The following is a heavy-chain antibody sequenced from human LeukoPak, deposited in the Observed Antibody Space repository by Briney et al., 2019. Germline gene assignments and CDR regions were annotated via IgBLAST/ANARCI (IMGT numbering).Heavy chain of an antibody. CDR1: GFTFSSYA. D-gene: IGHD6-13*01. CDR2: ISGSGGST. J-gene: IGHJ4*02. CDR3: AKDRPTVYSSSWLHFLDS. Sequence: GGSLRLSCAASGFTFSSYAMSWVRQAPGKGLEWVSAISGSGGSTYYADSVKGRFTISRDNSKNTLYLQMNSLRADDTAVYYCAKDRPTVYSSSWLHFLDSWGQGTLVTVSS. V-gene: IGHV3-23*01.